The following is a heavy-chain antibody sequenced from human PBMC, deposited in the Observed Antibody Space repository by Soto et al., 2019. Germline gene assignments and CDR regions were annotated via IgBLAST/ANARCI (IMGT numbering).Heavy chain of an antibody. V-gene: IGHV4-59*01. Sequence: LSLTCTVSGGSISSYYWSWIRQPPGKGLEWIGYIYYSGSTNYNPSLKSRVTISVDTSKNQFSLKLSSVTAADTAVYYCASSRLDYYDSSGYYYPPFDYWGQGTLVTAPQ. D-gene: IGHD3-22*01. CDR3: ASSRLDYYDSSGYYYPPFDY. CDR2: IYYSGST. CDR1: GGSISSYY. J-gene: IGHJ4*02.